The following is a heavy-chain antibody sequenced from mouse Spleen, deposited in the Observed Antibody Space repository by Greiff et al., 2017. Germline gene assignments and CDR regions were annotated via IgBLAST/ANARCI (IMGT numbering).Heavy chain of an antibody. CDR1: GYTFTSYG. CDR2: IYPRSGNT. J-gene: IGHJ1*01. CDR3: ARSTYYGNYDWYFDV. V-gene: IGHV1-81*01. D-gene: IGHD2-10*01. Sequence: QVQLQQSGAELARPGASVKLSCKASGYTFTSYGISWVKQRTGQGLEWIGEIYPRSGNTYYNEKFKGKATLTADKSSSTAYMELRSLTSEDSAVYFCARSTYYGNYDWYFDVWGAGTTVTVSS.